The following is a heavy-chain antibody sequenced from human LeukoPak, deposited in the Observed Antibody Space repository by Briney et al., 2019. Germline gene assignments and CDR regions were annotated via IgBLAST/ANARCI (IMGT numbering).Heavy chain of an antibody. J-gene: IGHJ5*02. CDR3: AKDQARAAAANWFDP. CDR2: ISYDGSNK. CDR1: GFTFSSYG. V-gene: IGHV3-30*18. D-gene: IGHD6-13*01. Sequence: GGSLRLSCAASGFTFSSYGMHWVRQAPGKGLEWVAVISYDGSNKYYADSVKGRFTISRDNSKNTLYLQMNSLRAEDTAVYYCAKDQARAAAANWFDPWGQGTLVTVSS.